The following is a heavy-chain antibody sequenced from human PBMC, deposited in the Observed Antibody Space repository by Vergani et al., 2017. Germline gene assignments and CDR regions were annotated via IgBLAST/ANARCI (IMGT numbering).Heavy chain of an antibody. Sequence: QVQLVESGGGVVQPGGSLRLSCAASGFTFSSYGMHWVRQAPGKGLEWVAFIRYDGSNKYYADSVKGRFTISRDNAKNSLYLQMNSLRAEDTAVYYCARVSGXYSSYYYYYYYMDVWGKGTTVTVSS. V-gene: IGHV3-30*02. CDR3: ARVSGXYSSYYYYYYYMDV. D-gene: IGHD1-26*01. CDR2: IRYDGSNK. CDR1: GFTFSSYG. J-gene: IGHJ6*03.